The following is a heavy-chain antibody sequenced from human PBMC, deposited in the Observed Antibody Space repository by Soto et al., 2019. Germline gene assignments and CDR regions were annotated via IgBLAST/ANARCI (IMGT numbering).Heavy chain of an antibody. V-gene: IGHV3-23*01. D-gene: IGHD3-3*01. CDR2: ISGSGGST. J-gene: IGHJ4*02. CDR1: GLTFSSDA. CDR3: AKVGYDFWSGYYLGFDY. Sequence: GGSLRLSCAASGLTFSSDAMSWVRQAPGKGLEWVSAISGSGGSTYYADSVKGLFTISRDNSKNTLYLQMNSLRAEDTAVYYCAKVGYDFWSGYYLGFDYWGQGTLVTVSS.